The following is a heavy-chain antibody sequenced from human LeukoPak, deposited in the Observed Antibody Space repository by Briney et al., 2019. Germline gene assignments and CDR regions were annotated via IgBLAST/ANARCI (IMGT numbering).Heavy chain of an antibody. D-gene: IGHD3-9*01. CDR1: GGSFSGYY. CDR3: ARRSVLRYRFDI. CDR2: INHSGSA. V-gene: IGHV4-34*01. Sequence: SETLSLTCAVSGGSFSGYYLSWIRQPPGKGLEWIGEINHSGSANYNPSLKSRVTISVDTSKNQFSLKLSSVTAADTAVYYCARRSVLRYRFDIWGQGTMVTVSS. J-gene: IGHJ3*02.